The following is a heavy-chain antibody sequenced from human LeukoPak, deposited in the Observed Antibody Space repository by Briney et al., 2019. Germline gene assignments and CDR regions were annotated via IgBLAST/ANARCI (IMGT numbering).Heavy chain of an antibody. Sequence: ASVKVSCKASGYTFTSYYMHWVRQAPGQGLEWMGIINPSGGSTSYAQKFQGRVTITADASASTAYMELSSLRSEDTAVFYRAKTPTSPAHGYPFDSWGQGTLVTVSS. CDR3: AKTPTSPAHGYPFDS. CDR1: GYTFTSYY. D-gene: IGHD3-22*01. J-gene: IGHJ4*02. CDR2: INPSGGST. V-gene: IGHV1-46*01.